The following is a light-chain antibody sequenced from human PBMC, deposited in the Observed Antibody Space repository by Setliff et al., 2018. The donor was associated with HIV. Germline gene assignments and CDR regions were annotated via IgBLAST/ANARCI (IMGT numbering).Light chain of an antibody. J-gene: IGLJ1*01. CDR3: SSYTSSYTYV. V-gene: IGLV2-14*01. CDR2: QVS. Sequence: QSVLTQPASVSGSPGQSITISCTGTNSDIGGYNYVSWYQQHPGKGPKLIIFQVSNRPSGISDRFSGAKSGNTASLTISGLQAEDEADYYCSSYTSSYTYVFGTGTKVTVL. CDR1: NSDIGGYNY.